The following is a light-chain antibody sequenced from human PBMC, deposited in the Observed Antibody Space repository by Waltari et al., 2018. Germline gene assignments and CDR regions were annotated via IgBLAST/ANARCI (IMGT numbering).Light chain of an antibody. J-gene: IGKJ4*02. V-gene: IGKV3-11*01. Sequence: DIVLTHSPALLSFSTGKRDSLACSASQSVTNYLAWYQKKPGQAPRLLIYGTSNRATGIPDRFSGSGFGTDFSLTISSLEPEDFAVYYCQQRRDWPLTFGGGTKVEIK. CDR3: QQRRDWPLT. CDR1: QSVTNY. CDR2: GTS.